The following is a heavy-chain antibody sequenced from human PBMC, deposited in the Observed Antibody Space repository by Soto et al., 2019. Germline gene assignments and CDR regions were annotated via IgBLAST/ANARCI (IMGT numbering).Heavy chain of an antibody. Sequence: QGQLLQSGAEVKKPGASVKVSCKASGYTFTKYGITWVRQAPGQGLEWMGWISAYNGDTHYTQRLQGRVTMTTDTSTSTAYMELRGRRSDDTAVYYCARMRQLVGYFYYYMDVWGNGTTVTVSS. CDR2: ISAYNGDT. J-gene: IGHJ6*03. CDR1: GYTFTKYG. V-gene: IGHV1-18*01. D-gene: IGHD6-6*01. CDR3: ARMRQLVGYFYYYMDV.